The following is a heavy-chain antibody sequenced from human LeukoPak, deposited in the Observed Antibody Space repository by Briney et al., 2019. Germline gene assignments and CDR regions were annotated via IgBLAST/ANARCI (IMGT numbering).Heavy chain of an antibody. Sequence: SVKVSCKASGYTFTSYAISWVRQAPGQGLEWMGGIIPIFGTANYAQKFQGRVTITADESTSTAYMELSSLRSEDTAVYYCARGGARSSSWYFYGMDVWGQGTTVTVSS. D-gene: IGHD6-13*01. CDR1: GYTFTSYA. J-gene: IGHJ6*02. CDR3: ARGGARSSSWYFYGMDV. V-gene: IGHV1-69*13. CDR2: IIPIFGTA.